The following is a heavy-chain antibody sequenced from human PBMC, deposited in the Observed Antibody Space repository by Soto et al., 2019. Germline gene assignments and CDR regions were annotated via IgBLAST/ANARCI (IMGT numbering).Heavy chain of an antibody. CDR2: ISAYNGNT. J-gene: IGHJ5*02. CDR1: GYTFTSYG. D-gene: IGHD3-3*01. V-gene: IGHV1-18*01. Sequence: QVQLVQSGAEVKKPGASVKVSCKASGYTFTSYGIIWVRQAPGQGLEWMGWISAYNGNTNYAQKLQGRVTMTTDTSTSTAYMELRSLRSDDTAVYYCARDLTIFGVVTVWFDPWGQGTLVTVSS. CDR3: ARDLTIFGVVTVWFDP.